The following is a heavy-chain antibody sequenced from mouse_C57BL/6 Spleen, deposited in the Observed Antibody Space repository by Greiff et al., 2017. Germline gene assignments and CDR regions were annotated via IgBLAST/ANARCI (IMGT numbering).Heavy chain of an antibody. CDR2: IYPGSGT. J-gene: IGHJ3*01. Sequence: VQLQQSGAELVKPGASVKMSCKASGYTFTSYWITWVKQRPGQGLEWIGDIYPGSGTNYNEKFKSKATLTVDTSSSTAYMQLSSLTSEDSAVYYCARSKANWDVGFAYWGQGTLVTVSA. D-gene: IGHD4-1*01. CDR1: GYTFTSYW. V-gene: IGHV1-55*01. CDR3: ARSKANWDVGFAY.